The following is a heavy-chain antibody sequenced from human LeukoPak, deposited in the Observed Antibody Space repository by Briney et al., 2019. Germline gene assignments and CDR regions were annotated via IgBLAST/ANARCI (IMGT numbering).Heavy chain of an antibody. J-gene: IGHJ4*02. V-gene: IGHV3-49*04. CDR2: LGSTAYGGTT. D-gene: IGHD3-9*01. CDR1: GFTFSNYP. CDR3: TRPYYDYLTGYYSDY. Sequence: GRCLRLSCTTSGFTFSNYPMSWVRQAPGKGLEWLALLGSTAYGGTTKYAASVKGRFTISRDDSKSIAYLQMNSLKTEDTAVYYCTRPYYDYLTGYYSDYWGQGTLVTVSS.